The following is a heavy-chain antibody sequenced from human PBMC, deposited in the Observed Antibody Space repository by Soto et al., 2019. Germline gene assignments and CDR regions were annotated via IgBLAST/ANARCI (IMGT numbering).Heavy chain of an antibody. V-gene: IGHV3-23*01. CDR3: AKGRGGSGSLPPRVDF. Sequence: EVQLLESGGGLVQPGGSLRLSCAASGFTFNNYAMTWVRQAPGKGLEWVSAISGGGDTTSYADSVKGRFTVSRDGSKKTLYLQMSSLRAEDTALYYCAKGRGGSGSLPPRVDFWGQGTLVTVSS. D-gene: IGHD3-10*01. CDR1: GFTFNNYA. CDR2: ISGGGDTT. J-gene: IGHJ4*02.